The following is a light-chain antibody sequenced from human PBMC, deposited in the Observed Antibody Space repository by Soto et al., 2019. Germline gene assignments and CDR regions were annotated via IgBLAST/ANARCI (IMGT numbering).Light chain of an antibody. V-gene: IGKV3-11*01. J-gene: IGKJ4*01. CDR1: QSVSSY. Sequence: VLTQSPATLSLSPGERATLSCRASQSVSSYLAWYQQKPGQAPRLLIYDASNRATGIPARFSGSGSGTDFTLTISSLEPQDFAVYYCQQRSNWLLTFGGGTKVEIK. CDR2: DAS. CDR3: QQRSNWLLT.